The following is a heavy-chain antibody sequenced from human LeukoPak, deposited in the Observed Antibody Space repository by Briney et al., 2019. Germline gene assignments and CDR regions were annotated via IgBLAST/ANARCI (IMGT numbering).Heavy chain of an antibody. V-gene: IGHV3-11*05. D-gene: IGHD4-17*01. CDR3: AREFSFRGDSTLTTLRYFDY. CDR1: GFSLSDYY. J-gene: IGHJ4*02. CDR2: ISGSSTYT. Sequence: GGSLRLSCAASGFSLSDYYMTWIRQAAGKGLEWVSYISGSSTYTNYADSVKGRFTISSDNAKNSLYLQMDSLRAEDTAVYFCAREFSFRGDSTLTTLRYFDYWGQGTLVTVSS.